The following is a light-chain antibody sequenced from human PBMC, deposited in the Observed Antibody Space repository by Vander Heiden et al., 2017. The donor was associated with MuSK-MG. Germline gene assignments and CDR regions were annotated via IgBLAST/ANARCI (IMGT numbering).Light chain of an antibody. Sequence: EIVSEHFPPTLSLSPGERAILTCSASQSVSSCLEWYKQKQGQAPRLLIYDASHRATGSRARFSSSGDATVFNLTISSRVPNDAAVYYSQQRMNGHPVYTFGQGTKLEIK. J-gene: IGKJ2*01. CDR2: DAS. CDR1: QSVSSC. CDR3: QQRMNGHPVYT. V-gene: IGKV3-11*01.